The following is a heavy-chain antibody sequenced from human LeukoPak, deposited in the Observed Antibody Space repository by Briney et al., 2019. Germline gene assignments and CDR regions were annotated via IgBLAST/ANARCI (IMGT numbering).Heavy chain of an antibody. CDR3: ARHKPPIAVAIDY. V-gene: IGHV4-39*01. CDR2: IYYSGGT. D-gene: IGHD6-19*01. J-gene: IGHJ4*02. CDR1: GGSISSSSYY. Sequence: SETLSLTCTVSGGSISSSSYYWGWIRQPPGKGLQWIGSIYYSGGTYYNPSLKSRVTISVDTSKNQFSLKLSSVTAADTAVYYCARHKPPIAVAIDYWGQGTLVTVSS.